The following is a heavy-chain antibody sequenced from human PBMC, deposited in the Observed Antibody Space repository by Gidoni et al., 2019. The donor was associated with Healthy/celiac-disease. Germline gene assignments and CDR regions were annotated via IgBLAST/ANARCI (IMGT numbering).Heavy chain of an antibody. CDR1: GGSFSGYY. CDR2: INHSGST. V-gene: IGHV4-34*01. CDR3: ARGSGVVTPGARFDP. D-gene: IGHD2-21*02. Sequence: QVQLQQWGAGLLKPSETLSLTCAVYGGSFSGYYWSWIRQPPGKGLEWIGEINHSGSTNYNPSLKSRVTISVDTSKNQFSLKLSSVTAADTAVYYCARGSGVVTPGARFDPWGQGTLVTVSS. J-gene: IGHJ5*02.